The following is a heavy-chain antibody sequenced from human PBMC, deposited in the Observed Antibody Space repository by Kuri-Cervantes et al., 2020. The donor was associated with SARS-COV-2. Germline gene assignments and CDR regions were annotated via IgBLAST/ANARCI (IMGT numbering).Heavy chain of an antibody. CDR1: GFTFSSYA. D-gene: IGHD2-15*01. Sequence: GGSLRLSCAASGFTFSSYAMHWVRQAPGKGLEWVAVISYDGSNKYYADSVKGRFTISRDNSKNTLYLQMNSLRAEDTAVYYCAREPLYSPYDYWGQGTLVTVSS. CDR3: AREPLYSPYDY. CDR2: ISYDGSNK. V-gene: IGHV3-30-3*01. J-gene: IGHJ4*02.